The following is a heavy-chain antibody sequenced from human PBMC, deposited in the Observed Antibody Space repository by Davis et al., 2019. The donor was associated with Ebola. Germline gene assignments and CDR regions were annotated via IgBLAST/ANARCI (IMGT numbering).Heavy chain of an antibody. CDR3: ARDLRGWDSIYYYFGMDV. CDR2: INAGNGNT. Sequence: AASVKVSCKASGHTFTSYAMHWVRQAPGQRLEWMGWINAGNGNTKYSQRFQGRVTITRDTSASTAYMELRSLRSEDTAVYYCARDLRGWDSIYYYFGMDVWGKGTTVTVSS. D-gene: IGHD6-19*01. CDR1: GHTFTSYA. J-gene: IGHJ6*04. V-gene: IGHV1-3*01.